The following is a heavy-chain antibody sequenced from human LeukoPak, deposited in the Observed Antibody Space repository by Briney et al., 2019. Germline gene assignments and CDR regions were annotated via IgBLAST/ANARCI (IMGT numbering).Heavy chain of an antibody. D-gene: IGHD3-22*01. J-gene: IGHJ4*02. CDR3: AREALSAYYYDSSGYEFDY. CDR1: GFPFSDYY. Sequence: GGSLRLSCAASGFPFSDYYMSWIRQAPGKGLEWVSYISSSGSTIYYADSVKGRFTISRDNAKNSLYLQMNSLRAEDTAVYYCAREALSAYYYDSSGYEFDYWGQGALVTVSS. V-gene: IGHV3-11*04. CDR2: ISSSGSTI.